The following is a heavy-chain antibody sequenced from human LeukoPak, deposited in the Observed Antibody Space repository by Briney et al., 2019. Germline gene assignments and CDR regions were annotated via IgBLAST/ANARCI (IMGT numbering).Heavy chain of an antibody. CDR3: ARVGSCSSTSCFQGAFDI. CDR2: INHSGST. J-gene: IGHJ3*02. CDR1: GGSFRGYY. D-gene: IGHD2-2*01. V-gene: IGHV4-34*01. Sequence: SETLSLTCAVYGGSFRGYYWSWIRQPPGKGLEWIGEINHSGSTNYNPSLKSRVTISVDTSKNQFSLKLSSVTAADTAVYYCARVGSCSSTSCFQGAFDIWGQGTMVTVSS.